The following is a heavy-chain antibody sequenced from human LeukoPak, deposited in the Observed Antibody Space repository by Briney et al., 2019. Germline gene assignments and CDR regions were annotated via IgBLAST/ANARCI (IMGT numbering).Heavy chain of an antibody. D-gene: IGHD3-16*01. CDR2: MNPNSGNT. CDR1: GYTFTSYD. CDR3: ARTFGGVHPMDY. V-gene: IGHV1-8*01. Sequence: GASVKVSCKASGYTFTSYDINWVRQATGQGLEWMGWMNPNSGNTGYAQKFQGRVTMTRDMSTSTVYMELSSLRSEDTAVYYCARTFGGVHPMDYWGQGTLVTVSS. J-gene: IGHJ4*02.